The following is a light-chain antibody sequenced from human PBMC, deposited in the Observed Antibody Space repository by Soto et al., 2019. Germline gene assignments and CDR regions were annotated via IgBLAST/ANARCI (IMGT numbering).Light chain of an antibody. V-gene: IGLV3-21*01. CDR1: NIGSKS. J-gene: IGLJ1*01. CDR3: QVWDTDNDHHV. CDR2: YDS. Sequence: SSELNQSPSLSVAPGQTATITCGGNNIGSKSVNWYQQKAGQAPVLVMSYDSDRPSGIPERFSGSNSGNTATLTLSRVESGDEADYFCQVWDTDNDHHVFGSGTKLTVL.